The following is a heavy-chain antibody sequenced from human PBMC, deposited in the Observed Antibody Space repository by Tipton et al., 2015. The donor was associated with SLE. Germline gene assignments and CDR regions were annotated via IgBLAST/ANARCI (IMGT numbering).Heavy chain of an antibody. Sequence: LRLSCTVSGGSISSHYWSWIRQPPGKGLEWIGYIYYSGSTDYNPSLKSRVTISVDTSKNQFSLKLNSVPAADTAVYYCAREGGGSYFDGAFDIWGQGTMATVSS. J-gene: IGHJ3*02. CDR3: AREGGGSYFDGAFDI. CDR2: IYYSGST. D-gene: IGHD1-26*01. CDR1: GGSISSHY. V-gene: IGHV4-59*11.